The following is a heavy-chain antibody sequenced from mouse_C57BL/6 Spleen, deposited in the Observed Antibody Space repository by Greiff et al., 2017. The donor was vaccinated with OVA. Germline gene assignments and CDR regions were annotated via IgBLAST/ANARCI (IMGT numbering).Heavy chain of an antibody. V-gene: IGHV5-17*01. Sequence: EVKLEESGGGLVKPGGSLKLSCAASGFTFSDYGMHWVRQAPEKGLEWVAYISSGSSTIYYADTVKGRFTISRDNAKNTLFLQMTSLRSEDTAMYYCARGIYYYGSSYPQAMDYWGQGTSVTVSS. CDR3: ARGIYYYGSSYPQAMDY. J-gene: IGHJ4*01. CDR2: ISSGSSTI. D-gene: IGHD1-1*01. CDR1: GFTFSDYG.